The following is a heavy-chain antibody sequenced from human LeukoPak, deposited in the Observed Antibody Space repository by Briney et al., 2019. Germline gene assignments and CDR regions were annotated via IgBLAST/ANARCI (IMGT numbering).Heavy chain of an antibody. CDR1: GFTFSGSA. Sequence: GGSLRLSCEASGFTFSGSAMSWVRQAPGEGLEWVSLISYTGANTYYTDSVRGRFTISRDNSKDTLFLQMNSLRAEDTAIYYCARDIQLSTWGLGTMVTVSS. V-gene: IGHV3-23*01. D-gene: IGHD5-24*01. J-gene: IGHJ3*01. CDR2: ISYTGANT. CDR3: ARDIQLST.